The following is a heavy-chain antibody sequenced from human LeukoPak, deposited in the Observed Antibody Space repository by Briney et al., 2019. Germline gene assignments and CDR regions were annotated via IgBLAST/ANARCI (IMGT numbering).Heavy chain of an antibody. CDR2: IYYSGST. CDR1: GGSISSSSYY. CDR3: ARSVEGYCRGGSCYYYSYYMDV. Sequence: PSETLSLTCTVSGGSISSSSYYWGWIRQPPGKGLEWIGSIYYSGSTYYNPSLKSRVTISVDTSKNQFSLKLSSVTAADTAVYYCARSVEGYCRGGSCYYYSYYMDVWGKGTTATVSS. J-gene: IGHJ6*03. D-gene: IGHD2-15*01. V-gene: IGHV4-39*07.